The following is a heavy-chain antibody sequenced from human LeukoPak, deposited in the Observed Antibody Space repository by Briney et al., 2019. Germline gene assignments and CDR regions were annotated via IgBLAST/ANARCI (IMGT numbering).Heavy chain of an antibody. CDR2: IKQDGSEK. CDR1: GFTFSSYW. CDR3: ARDVLLWFGELLDWFDP. J-gene: IGHJ5*02. D-gene: IGHD3-10*01. V-gene: IGHV3-7*01. Sequence: KPGGSLRLSCAASGFTFSSYWMSWVRQAPGKGLEWVANIKQDGSEKYYVDSVKGRFTISRDNAKNSLYLQMNSLRAEDTAVYYCARDVLLWFGELLDWFDPWGQGTLVTVSP.